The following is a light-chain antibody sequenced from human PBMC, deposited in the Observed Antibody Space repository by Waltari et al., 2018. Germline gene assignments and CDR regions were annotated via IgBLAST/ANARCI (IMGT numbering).Light chain of an antibody. CDR3: QQRYDWPLT. CDR1: QSVSTY. J-gene: IGKJ4*01. V-gene: IGKV3-11*01. Sequence: EIVLTQSPANLSLSPGERATRSCRASQSVSTYFAWYQQKSGLPPRLLIYDASNRATDIPARFSGSGSGTDFTLTISSLEPEDFAVYYCQQRYDWPLTFGGGTKMEIK. CDR2: DAS.